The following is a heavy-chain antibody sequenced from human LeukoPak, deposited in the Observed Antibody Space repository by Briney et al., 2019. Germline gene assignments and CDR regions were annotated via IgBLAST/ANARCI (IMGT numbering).Heavy chain of an antibody. V-gene: IGHV3-9*01. CDR1: GFTFDDYA. CDR3: ARDSTTVVTPLGGVGYFDL. CDR2: ISRNSGSI. Sequence: PGGSLRLSCAASGFTFDDYAMHWVRQAPGKGLEWVSGISRNSGSIGYADSVKGRFTISKDNAKNSLYLQMNSLRAEDTALYYCARDSTTVVTPLGGVGYFDLWGRGTLVTVSS. J-gene: IGHJ2*01. D-gene: IGHD4-23*01.